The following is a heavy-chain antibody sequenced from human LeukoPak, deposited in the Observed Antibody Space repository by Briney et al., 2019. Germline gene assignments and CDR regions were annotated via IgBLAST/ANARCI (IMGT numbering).Heavy chain of an antibody. CDR2: ISNSGSYT. V-gene: IGHV3-11*05. Sequence: PGGSPRLSCAASGFSFSDNYMSWIRQAPGKGLEWVSYISNSGSYTNYPDSVKGRFTISRDNAKNSLYLQMNSLRDEDTAVYYCARVHGAGPGGHFDYWGQGTLVTVSS. D-gene: IGHD6-19*01. J-gene: IGHJ4*02. CDR1: GFSFSDNY. CDR3: ARVHGAGPGGHFDY.